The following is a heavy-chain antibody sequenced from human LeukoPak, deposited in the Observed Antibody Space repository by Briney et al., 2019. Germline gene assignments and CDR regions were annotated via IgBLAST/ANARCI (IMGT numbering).Heavy chain of an antibody. J-gene: IGHJ4*02. D-gene: IGHD3-9*01. CDR2: INPNSGGT. CDR3: ARVQGILRYFDGGDPHDY. Sequence: ASVKVSCEASGYTFTGYYTHWVRQAPGQGLEWMGWINPNSGGTNYAQKFQGRVTMTRDTSISTAYMELSRLRSDDTAVYYCARVQGILRYFDGGDPHDYWGQGTLVTVSS. CDR1: GYTFTGYY. V-gene: IGHV1-2*02.